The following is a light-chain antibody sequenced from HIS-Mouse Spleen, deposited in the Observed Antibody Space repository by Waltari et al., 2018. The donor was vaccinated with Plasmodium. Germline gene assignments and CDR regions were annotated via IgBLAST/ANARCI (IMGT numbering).Light chain of an antibody. V-gene: IGLV2-11*01. J-gene: IGLJ3*02. CDR2: DVS. CDR3: CSYAGSYTWV. CDR1: SSDVGGYNY. Sequence: QSALTQPRSVSGSPGQSVTISCTGTSSDVGGYNYVSWYQQHPGKAPKLSIYDVSKRPSGVPDRFSGSKSGNTASLTISGLQAEEEADYYCCSYAGSYTWVFGGGTKLTVL.